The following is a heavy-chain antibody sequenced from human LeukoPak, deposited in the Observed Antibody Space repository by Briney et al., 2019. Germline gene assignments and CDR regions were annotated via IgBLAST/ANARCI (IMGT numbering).Heavy chain of an antibody. CDR1: GFTFSNYW. CDR2: IKGDVSEK. Sequence: GGSLRLSCAASGFTFSNYWMGWVRQAPGKGLEYVANIKGDVSEKYYVDSLKGRFTISRDNARNSLYLQMNSLRVDDTAVYYCARCDRSDSGNYFDDFWGQGTLVTVSS. D-gene: IGHD3-9*01. CDR3: ARCDRSDSGNYFDDF. J-gene: IGHJ4*02. V-gene: IGHV3-7*01.